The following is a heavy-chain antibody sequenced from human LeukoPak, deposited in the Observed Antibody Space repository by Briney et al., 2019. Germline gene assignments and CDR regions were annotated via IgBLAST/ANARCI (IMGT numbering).Heavy chain of an antibody. CDR3: ARDGAYGSLIY. Sequence: GGSLRPSCAASGFTFSSYWMHWVRQAPGKGLVWVSRVNSDGSTTSYADSVKGRFTISRDNAKNTLYLQMNSLRAEDTAVYYCARDGAYGSLIYWGQGTLVTVSS. CDR1: GFTFSSYW. J-gene: IGHJ4*02. V-gene: IGHV3-74*01. D-gene: IGHD3-10*01. CDR2: VNSDGSTT.